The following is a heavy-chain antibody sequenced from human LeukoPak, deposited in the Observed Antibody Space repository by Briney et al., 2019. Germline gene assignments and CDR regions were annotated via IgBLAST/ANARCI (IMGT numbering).Heavy chain of an antibody. CDR1: GSSITGGYY. V-gene: IGHV4-38-2*02. Sequence: SETLSLTCTVSGSSITGGYYWVWIRQPPGKGLEWVGSIYHSGSTYYNASLQSRVTISIDTSKNQFSLRLNSVTAADTAMYFCVKSGGYGLIDYWGQGTLVTVSS. CDR3: VKSGGYGLIDY. J-gene: IGHJ4*02. CDR2: IYHSGST. D-gene: IGHD1-26*01.